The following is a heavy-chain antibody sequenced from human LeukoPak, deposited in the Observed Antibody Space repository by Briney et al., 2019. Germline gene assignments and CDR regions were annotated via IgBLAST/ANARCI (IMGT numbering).Heavy chain of an antibody. D-gene: IGHD6-6*01. V-gene: IGHV1-18*01. CDR2: ISAY. CDR3: ARVSASIAARGAFDI. CDR1: GYTFTSYG. J-gene: IGHJ3*02. Sequence: ASVKVSCKASGYTFTSYGINWVRQAPGQGLEWMGWISAYAQKFQGRVTMTIDTSTGTAYMELRSLRSDDTAVYYCARVSASIAARGAFDIWGQGTMVTVSS.